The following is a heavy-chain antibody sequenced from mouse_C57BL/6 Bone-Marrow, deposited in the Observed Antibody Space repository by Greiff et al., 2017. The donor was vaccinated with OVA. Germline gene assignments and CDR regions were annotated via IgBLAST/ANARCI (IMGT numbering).Heavy chain of an antibody. CDR3: VRGDYGSSYWYFDV. Sequence: EVKVVESGGGLVQPKGSLKLSCAASGFTFNTYAMHWVRQAPGKGLEWVARIRSKSSNYATYYADSVKDRFTISRDDSQSMLYLQMNNLKTEDTAMDYCVRGDYGSSYWYFDVWGTGTTVTVSS. CDR1: GFTFNTYA. D-gene: IGHD1-1*01. J-gene: IGHJ1*03. CDR2: IRSKSSNYAT. V-gene: IGHV10-3*01.